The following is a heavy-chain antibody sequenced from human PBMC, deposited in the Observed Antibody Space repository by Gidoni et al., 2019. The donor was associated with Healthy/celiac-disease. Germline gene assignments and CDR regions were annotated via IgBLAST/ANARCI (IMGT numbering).Heavy chain of an antibody. V-gene: IGHV3-30*04. CDR2: ISYDGSNK. D-gene: IGHD1-7*01. CDR1: GFTFSSYA. J-gene: IGHJ4*02. CDR3: ARDPLYNWNYGYFDY. Sequence: QVQLVESGGGVVQPGRSLRLSCAASGFTFSSYAMHWVRQAPGKGLEWVAVISYDGSNKYYADSVKGRFTISRDNSKNTLYLQMNSLRAEDTAVYYCARDPLYNWNYGYFDYWGQGTLVTVSS.